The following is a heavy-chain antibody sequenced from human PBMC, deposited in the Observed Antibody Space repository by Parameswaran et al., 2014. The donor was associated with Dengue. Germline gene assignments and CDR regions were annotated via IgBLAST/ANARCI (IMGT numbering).Heavy chain of an antibody. V-gene: IGHV5-51*01. J-gene: IGHJ4*02. CDR2: IYPGDSDT. CDR3: ARRARNCTSTTCTPYYFDY. D-gene: IGHD2-2*01. Sequence: VRQMPGKAWSRWGSIYPGDSDTRYSPSFQGQVTISVDKSISAAYLQWSSLKASDAAMYYCARRARNCTSTTCTPYYFDYWGQGALVTVSS.